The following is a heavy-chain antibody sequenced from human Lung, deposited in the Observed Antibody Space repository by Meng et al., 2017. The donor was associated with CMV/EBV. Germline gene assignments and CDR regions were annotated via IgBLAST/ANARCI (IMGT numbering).Heavy chain of an antibody. V-gene: IGHV3-15*01. J-gene: IGHJ4*02. CDR1: GFTFSNAW. CDR3: TTVSGSSFDY. Sequence: SCEASGFTFSNAWMSWVRQAQGKGLEWVGRIKSKTDGGTTDYAAPVKGRFTISRDDSKNMLYLQMNSLKTEDTAVYYCTTVSGSSFDYWGQGTLVTVSS. CDR2: IKSKTDGGTT. D-gene: IGHD1-26*01.